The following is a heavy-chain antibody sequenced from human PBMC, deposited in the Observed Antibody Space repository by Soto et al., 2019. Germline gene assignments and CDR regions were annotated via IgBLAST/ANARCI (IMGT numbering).Heavy chain of an antibody. V-gene: IGHV3-21*06. CDR1: GFTFTRFS. Sequence: GSLRLSCAASGFTFTRFSMNWVRQAPGKGLEWVSSISSTTNYIYYGDSMKGRFTISRDNAKNSLYLEMNSLRAEDTAVYYCARESEDLTSNFDYWGQGTLVTVSS. J-gene: IGHJ4*02. CDR2: ISSTTNYI. CDR3: ARESEDLTSNFDY.